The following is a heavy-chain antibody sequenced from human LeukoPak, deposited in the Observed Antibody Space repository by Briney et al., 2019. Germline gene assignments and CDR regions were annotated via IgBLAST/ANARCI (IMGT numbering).Heavy chain of an antibody. Sequence: PGGSLRLSCAASGSTFSNAWMSWVRQAPGKGLEWVGRIKSKTDGGTTDYAAPVKGRFTISRDDSKNTLYLQMNSLKTEDTAVYYCTTGVRYYDFWSGPILDDDAFDIWGQGTMVTVSS. D-gene: IGHD3-3*01. CDR1: GSTFSNAW. V-gene: IGHV3-15*01. CDR3: TTGVRYYDFWSGPILDDDAFDI. CDR2: IKSKTDGGTT. J-gene: IGHJ3*02.